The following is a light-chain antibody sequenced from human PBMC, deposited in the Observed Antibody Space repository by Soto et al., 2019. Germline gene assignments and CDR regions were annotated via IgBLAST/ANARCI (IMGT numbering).Light chain of an antibody. Sequence: IQLTQSPSSLSASVGDRVTITCRASQGINNYLGWYQQKPGKAPKLLIYAASTLLSGVPLRFSGSGSGTDFTLTISSLXXEDFATYYGQQLDSYPLTFGGGTKVEIK. CDR1: QGINNY. V-gene: IGKV1-9*01. J-gene: IGKJ4*01. CDR2: AAS. CDR3: QQLDSYPLT.